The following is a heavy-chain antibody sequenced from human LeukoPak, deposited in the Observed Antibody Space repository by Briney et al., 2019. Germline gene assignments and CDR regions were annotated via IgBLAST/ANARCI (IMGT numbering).Heavy chain of an antibody. D-gene: IGHD6-19*01. CDR2: ISGTGGST. CDR3: ANSGIAVAGFFDY. Sequence: GGSLRLSCAASGFTFSSYAMSWVRQAPGKGLEWVSTISGTGGSTYYADSVKGRFTISRDNAKNSLYLQMNSLRAEDTAVYYCANSGIAVAGFFDYWGQGTLVTVSS. V-gene: IGHV3-23*01. J-gene: IGHJ4*02. CDR1: GFTFSSYA.